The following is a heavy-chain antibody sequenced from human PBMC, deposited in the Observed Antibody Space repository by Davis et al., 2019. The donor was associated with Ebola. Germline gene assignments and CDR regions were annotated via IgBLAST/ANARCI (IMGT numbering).Heavy chain of an antibody. J-gene: IGHJ4*02. Sequence: GESLKISCVGSGFTFSTYAIHWVRQAPGKGLEWVSVIYAHGATYYADSVKGRFTISRDSSKNTLYLHMNSLRAEDTAVYFCARDGIGENYFDDWGQGTLVSVSS. V-gene: IGHV3-53*01. CDR3: ARDGIGENYFDD. CDR2: IYAHGAT. D-gene: IGHD3-3*01. CDR1: GFTFSTYA.